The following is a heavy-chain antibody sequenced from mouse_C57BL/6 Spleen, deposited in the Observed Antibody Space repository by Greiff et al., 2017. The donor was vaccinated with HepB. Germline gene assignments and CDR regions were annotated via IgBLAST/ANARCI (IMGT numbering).Heavy chain of an antibody. CDR2: IHPNSGST. V-gene: IGHV1-64*01. J-gene: IGHJ1*03. CDR1: GYTFTSYW. CDR3: ASYGNYEDWYFDV. D-gene: IGHD2-1*01. Sequence: VQLQQSGAELVKPGASVKLSCKASGYTFTSYWMHWVKQRPGQGLEWIGMIHPNSGSTNYNEKFKSKATLTVDKSSSTAYMQLSSLTSEDSAVYYCASYGNYEDWYFDVWGTGTTVTVSS.